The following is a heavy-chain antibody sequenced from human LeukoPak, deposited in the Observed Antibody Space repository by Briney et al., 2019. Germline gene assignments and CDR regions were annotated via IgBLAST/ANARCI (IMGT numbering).Heavy chain of an antibody. CDR1: GGSISSYY. V-gene: IGHV4-59*01. D-gene: IGHD4-11*01. CDR3: ARGRVSSSTWYSTYYYFFYMDF. Sequence: SETLSLTCTVSGGSISSYYWSWIRQPPGKGLEWIGYIYYSGSTNYNPSLNGRVSISRDTSNNFFSLRLRSVTAADTAVYFCARGRVSSSTWYSTYYYFFYMDFWGKGTTVTVSS. CDR2: IYYSGST. J-gene: IGHJ6*03.